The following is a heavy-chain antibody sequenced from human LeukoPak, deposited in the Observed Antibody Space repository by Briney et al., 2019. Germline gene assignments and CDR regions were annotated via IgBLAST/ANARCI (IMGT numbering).Heavy chain of an antibody. D-gene: IGHD2-2*01. CDR3: ANLFTSGPCSGTTCFNH. V-gene: IGHV3-23*01. CDR1: GFTFSSYA. CDR2: ISGTSGST. Sequence: PGGSLRLSCAASGFTFSSYAMSWVRQAPGKGLEWVSTISGTSGSTYYADSVKGRFTISRDNSKKTLYLQMNGLRAEDTAVYYCANLFTSGPCSGTTCFNHWGQGTLVTVSS. J-gene: IGHJ4*02.